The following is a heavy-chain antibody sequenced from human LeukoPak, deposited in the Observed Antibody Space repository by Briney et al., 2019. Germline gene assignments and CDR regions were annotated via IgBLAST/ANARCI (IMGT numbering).Heavy chain of an antibody. CDR3: ARGTTLTTLPYYYYYMDV. J-gene: IGHJ6*03. Sequence: ASVKVSCKASGYTFTGYYMHWVRQAPGQGLEWMGWINPNSGGTNYAQKFQGRVTMTRDTSIGTAYMELSRLRSDDTALYYCARGTTLTTLPYYYYYMDVWGEGTTVTVSS. CDR1: GYTFTGYY. CDR2: INPNSGGT. D-gene: IGHD4-17*01. V-gene: IGHV1-2*02.